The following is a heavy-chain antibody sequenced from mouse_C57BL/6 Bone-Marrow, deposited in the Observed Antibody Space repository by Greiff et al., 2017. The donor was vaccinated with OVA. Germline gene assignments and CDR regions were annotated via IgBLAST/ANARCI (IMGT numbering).Heavy chain of an antibody. CDR2: INYDGSST. Sequence: EVKVVESEGGLVQPGSSMKLSCTASGFTFSDYYMAWVRQVPEKGLEWVANINYDGSSTYYLDSLKSRFIISRDNAKNILYLQMSSLKSEDTATYYCSRGRGIYAMDYWGQGTSVTVSS. V-gene: IGHV5-16*01. J-gene: IGHJ4*01. CDR3: SRGRGIYAMDY. CDR1: GFTFSDYY.